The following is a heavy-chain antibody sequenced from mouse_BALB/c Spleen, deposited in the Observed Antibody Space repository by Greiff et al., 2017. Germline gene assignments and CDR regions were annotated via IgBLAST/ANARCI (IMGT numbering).Heavy chain of an antibody. J-gene: IGHJ2*01. CDR2: INPSTAYT. D-gene: IGHD1-2*01. CDR3: ARDYYGYYFDY. V-gene: IGHV1-7*01. CDR1: GYTFTSYW. Sequence: QVQLQQSGAELAKPGASVKMSCKASGYTFTSYWMHWVKQRPGQGLEWIGYINPSTAYTEYNQKFKDKATLTADKSSSTAYMQLSSLTSEDSAVYYCARDYYGYYFDYWGQGTTLTVSS.